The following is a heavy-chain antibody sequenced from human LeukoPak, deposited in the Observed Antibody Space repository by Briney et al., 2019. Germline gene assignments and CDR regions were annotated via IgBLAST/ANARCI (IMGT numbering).Heavy chain of an antibody. CDR3: ARDYLGAFDI. J-gene: IGHJ3*02. Sequence: GGSLRLSCAASGFTFSSYEMNWVRQAPGKGLEWVSYISSSSSTIYYADSVKGRFTISRDNAKNSLYLQMNSLRAEDTAVYYCARDYLGAFDIWGQGTMVTVSS. CDR2: ISSSSSTI. D-gene: IGHD2/OR15-2a*01. CDR1: GFTFSSYE. V-gene: IGHV3-48*03.